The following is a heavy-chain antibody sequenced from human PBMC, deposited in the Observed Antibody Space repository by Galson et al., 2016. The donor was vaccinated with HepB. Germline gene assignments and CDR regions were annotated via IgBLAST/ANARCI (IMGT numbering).Heavy chain of an antibody. Sequence: SLRLSCAASGFRFSDYWMHWARRGPGKGLEWVSRIKGDGSRTDYADSVKGRFTISRDNAKNTLYLQMNSLRVEDTALYYCARDRGGWPDRWGQGTLVTVSS. CDR1: GFRFSDYW. V-gene: IGHV3-74*01. CDR2: IKGDGSRT. CDR3: ARDRGGWPDR. D-gene: IGHD2-15*01. J-gene: IGHJ4*02.